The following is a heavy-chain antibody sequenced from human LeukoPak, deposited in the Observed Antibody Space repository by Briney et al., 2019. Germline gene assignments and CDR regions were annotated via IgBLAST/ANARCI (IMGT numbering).Heavy chain of an antibody. CDR3: AKDVCGNYCSLDM. CDR1: GFTFSTHA. V-gene: IGHV3-23*01. CDR2: ISGVSETT. Sequence: GGSLRLSCAASGFTFSTHAMSWVRQAPGKGLEWVSGISGVSETTYYADSERGRFTISRDNSKSTIYLQMNSLRAEDTAVYYCAKDVCGNYCSLDMWGQGTMVTVSS. D-gene: IGHD1-26*01. J-gene: IGHJ3*02.